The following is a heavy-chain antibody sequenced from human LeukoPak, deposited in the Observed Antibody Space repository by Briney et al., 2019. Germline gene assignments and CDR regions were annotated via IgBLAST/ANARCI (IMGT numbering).Heavy chain of an antibody. V-gene: IGHV4-39*01. J-gene: IGHJ4*02. D-gene: IGHD3-22*01. CDR1: GDSISSSRSY. Sequence: SETLSLTCTVSGDSISSSRSYWGWIRQPPGKGLEWIGSIYYSGSTYYNTSLKSRVTISVDTSKNQFSLNLNSVTAADTAVYYCARGVGSGYTDYWGQGALVTVSS. CDR2: IYYSGST. CDR3: ARGVGSGYTDY.